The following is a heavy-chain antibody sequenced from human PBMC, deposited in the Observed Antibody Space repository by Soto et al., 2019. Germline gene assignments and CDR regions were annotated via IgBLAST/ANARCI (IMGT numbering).Heavy chain of an antibody. CDR3: AIWRGSSWFDY. V-gene: IGHV5-51*01. CDR1: RYSFTTNC. CDR2: VHFGGSRT. D-gene: IGHD6-13*01. J-gene: IGHJ4*01. Sequence: PGASLKVSCKGPRYSFTTNCIAWVRQMPGKAPEWMVSVHFGGSRTRYDTSFGGQVTSSADKSISTAYLQWSSLKASDSAIYYCAIWRGSSWFDYWGQGTQVTVSS.